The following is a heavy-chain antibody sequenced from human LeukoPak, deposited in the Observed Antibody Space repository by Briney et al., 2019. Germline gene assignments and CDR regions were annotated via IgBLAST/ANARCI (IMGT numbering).Heavy chain of an antibody. CDR2: IIPIFGIA. V-gene: IGHV1-69*04. D-gene: IGHD3-3*01. Sequence: SVKVSCKASGGTFSSYAISWVRQAPGQGLEWMGRIIPIFGIANYAQKFRGRVTITADKSTSTAYMELSSLRSEDTAVYYCARDLFHDFWSGGFFDYWGQGTLVTVSS. CDR3: ARDLFHDFWSGGFFDY. J-gene: IGHJ4*02. CDR1: GGTFSSYA.